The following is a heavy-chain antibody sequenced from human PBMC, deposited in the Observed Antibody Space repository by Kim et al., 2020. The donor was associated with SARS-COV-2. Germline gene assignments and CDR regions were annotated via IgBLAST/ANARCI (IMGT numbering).Heavy chain of an antibody. CDR2: IWYDGSNK. CDR1: GFTFSSYG. D-gene: IGHD5-18*01. Sequence: GGSLRLSCAASGFTFSSYGMHWVRQAPGKGLEWVAVIWYDGSNKYYADSVKGRFTISRDNSKNTLYLQMNSLRAEDTAVYYCARELGYSYGYQPSPYYYYYGMDVWGQGTTVTVSS. CDR3: ARELGYSYGYQPSPYYYYYGMDV. J-gene: IGHJ6*02. V-gene: IGHV3-33*01.